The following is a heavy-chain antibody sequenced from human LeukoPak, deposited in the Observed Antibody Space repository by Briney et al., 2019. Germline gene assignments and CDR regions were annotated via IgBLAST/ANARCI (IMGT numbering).Heavy chain of an antibody. J-gene: IGHJ4*02. V-gene: IGHV3-23*01. CDR1: GFTFSSYA. CDR3: AKGEDYYGSGSFDY. CDR2: ISGSGGST. D-gene: IGHD3-10*01. Sequence: PGGSLRLSCAASGFTFSSYAMHWVRQAPGKGLEWVSAISGSGGSTYYADSVKGRFTISRDNSKNTLYLQMNSLRAEDTAVYYCAKGEDYYGSGSFDYWGQGTLVTVSS.